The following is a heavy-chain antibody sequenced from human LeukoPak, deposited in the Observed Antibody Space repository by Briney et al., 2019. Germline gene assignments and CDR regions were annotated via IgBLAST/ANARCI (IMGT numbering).Heavy chain of an antibody. CDR2: IYYSGST. CDR1: GGPISSSSYC. CDR3: AREPSSTSRSPNWFDP. J-gene: IGHJ5*02. Sequence: PSETLSLTCTVSGGPISSSSYCWGWIRQPPGKGLEWIGSIYYSGSTYYNPSLKSRVTISVDTSKNQFSLKLSSVTAADTAVYYCAREPSSTSRSPNWFDPWGQGTLVTVSS. D-gene: IGHD2-2*01. V-gene: IGHV4-39*07.